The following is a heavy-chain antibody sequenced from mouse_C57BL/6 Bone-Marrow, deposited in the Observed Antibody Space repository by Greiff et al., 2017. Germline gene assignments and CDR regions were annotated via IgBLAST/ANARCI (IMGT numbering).Heavy chain of an antibody. CDR2: IYPGDGDT. D-gene: IGHD2-3*01. Sequence: QVQLQQSGPELVKPGASVKISCKASGYAFSSSWMNWVKQRPGKGLEWIGRIYPGDGDTNYNGKFKGKATLTADKSSRTAYMQLSSLTSEDSAVYFCARSGDGYYFYYFDYWGQGTTLTVSS. CDR1: GYAFSSSW. CDR3: ARSGDGYYFYYFDY. V-gene: IGHV1-82*01. J-gene: IGHJ2*01.